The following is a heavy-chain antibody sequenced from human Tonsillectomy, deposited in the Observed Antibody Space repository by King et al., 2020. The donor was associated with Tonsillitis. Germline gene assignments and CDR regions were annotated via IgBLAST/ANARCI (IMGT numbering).Heavy chain of an antibody. CDR3: ATQGCGEPRDY. D-gene: IGHD3-10*01. Sequence: QLQESGPGLVKPSETLSLTCTVSGGSISSSSYYWGWIRQPPGKGLEWIGSIYYSGSTYYNPSLKSRVTISVDTSKNQFSLKLSSVTAADTAVYDCATQGCGEPRDYWGQGTLGTVSS. V-gene: IGHV4-39*07. CDR1: GGSISSSSYY. J-gene: IGHJ4*02. CDR2: IYYSGST.